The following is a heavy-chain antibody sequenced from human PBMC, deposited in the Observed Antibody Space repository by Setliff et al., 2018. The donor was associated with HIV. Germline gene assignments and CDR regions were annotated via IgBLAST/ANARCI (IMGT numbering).Heavy chain of an antibody. J-gene: IGHJ4*02. CDR1: GFTFSDYY. D-gene: IGHD5-18*01. Sequence: PGGSLRLSCAASGFTFSDYYMSWIRQAPGKGLEWVSGISGSGGSTYYADSVKGRFTISRDNSKNTLHLQMNSLRAEDTAVYYCASIELAAMVPVDYWGQGTLVTVSS. CDR3: ASIELAAMVPVDY. V-gene: IGHV3-23*01. CDR2: ISGSGGST.